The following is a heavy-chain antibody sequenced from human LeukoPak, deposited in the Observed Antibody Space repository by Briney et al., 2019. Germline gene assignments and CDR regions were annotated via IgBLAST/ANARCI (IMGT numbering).Heavy chain of an antibody. CDR1: GFTFSSYA. J-gene: IGHJ4*02. Sequence: GGSLRLSCAASGFTFSSYAMSWVRQAPGKGLEWVSAISGSGGSTYYADSVKGRFTISRDNSKNTLYLQMNSLRAEDTAVYYCAKKYCTNGVCPYYFDYWGQGTPVTVSS. CDR3: AKKYCTNGVCPYYFDY. D-gene: IGHD2-8*01. CDR2: ISGSGGST. V-gene: IGHV3-23*01.